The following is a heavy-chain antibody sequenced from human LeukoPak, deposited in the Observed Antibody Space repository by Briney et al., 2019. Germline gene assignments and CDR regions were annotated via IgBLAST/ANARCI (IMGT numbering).Heavy chain of an antibody. J-gene: IGHJ6*03. V-gene: IGHV3-21*01. CDR2: ISSSSSYI. CDR1: GFTFSSYS. CDR3: ARFVVVTAIYMDV. Sequence: PGGSLRLSCAASGFTFSSYSMNWVRQAPGKGLEWVSSISSSSSYIYYADSVKGRFTISRDNAKNSLYLQMNSLRAEDTAVYYCARFVVVTAIYMDVWGKGTTVTVSS. D-gene: IGHD2-21*02.